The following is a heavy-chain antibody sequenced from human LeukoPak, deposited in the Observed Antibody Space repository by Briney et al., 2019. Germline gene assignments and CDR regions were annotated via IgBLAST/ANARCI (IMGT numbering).Heavy chain of an antibody. CDR3: ARDLLGWNYLFDY. D-gene: IGHD1-7*01. CDR1: GFTFSSYS. J-gene: IGHJ4*02. V-gene: IGHV3-21*01. Sequence: GGSLRLSCAAFGFTFSSYSMNWVRQSPGKGLEWVSSISSSSSYIYYADSVKGRFTISRDNAKNSLYLQMNSLRAEDTAVYYCARDLLGWNYLFDYWGQGTLVTVSS. CDR2: ISSSSSYI.